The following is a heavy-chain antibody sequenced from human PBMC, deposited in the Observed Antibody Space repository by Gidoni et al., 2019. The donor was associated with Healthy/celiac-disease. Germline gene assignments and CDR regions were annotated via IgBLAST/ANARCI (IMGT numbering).Heavy chain of an antibody. CDR3: TTRSSGGGVDY. CDR1: GFTFSNAW. J-gene: IGHJ4*02. Sequence: EVQLVESGGGLVKPGGSLRLSCAASGFTFSNAWMSWVRQAHGKGLEWVGRIKSKTDGGTTDYAAPVKGRFTISRDDSKNTLYLQMNSLKTEDTAVYYCTTRSSGGGVDYWGQGTLVTVSS. V-gene: IGHV3-15*01. D-gene: IGHD6-13*01. CDR2: IKSKTDGGTT.